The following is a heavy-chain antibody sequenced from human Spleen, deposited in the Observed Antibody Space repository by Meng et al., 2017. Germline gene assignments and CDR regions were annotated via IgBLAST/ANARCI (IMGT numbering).Heavy chain of an antibody. CDR1: GGSISSGGYY. D-gene: IGHD3-9*01. CDR3: ARSAYAINNWFDP. CDR2: IYYSGST. Sequence: VQRLESGPGLVKPSQTLSLTCTVSGGSISSGGYYWSWIRQHPGKGLEWIGYIYYSGSTYYNPSLKSLVAISVDTSKNQFSLKLSSVTAADTAVYYCARSAYAINNWFDPWGQGTLVTVSS. J-gene: IGHJ5*02. V-gene: IGHV4-31*01.